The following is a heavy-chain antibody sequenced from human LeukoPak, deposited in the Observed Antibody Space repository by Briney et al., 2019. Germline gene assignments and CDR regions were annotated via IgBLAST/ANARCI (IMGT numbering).Heavy chain of an antibody. V-gene: IGHV5-51*01. CDR3: ARRTPEYTNRWYFDL. J-gene: IGHJ2*01. CDR1: GYSFTSYW. D-gene: IGHD6-6*01. Sequence: HGESLRISCKGSGYSFTSYWIGWVRQMPGKGLEWMGITYPSDSDTRYSPSFQGQVTISADKSINTAFVQWSSLKASDTAIYYCARRTPEYTNRWYFDLWGRGTLVTVSS. CDR2: TYPSDSDT.